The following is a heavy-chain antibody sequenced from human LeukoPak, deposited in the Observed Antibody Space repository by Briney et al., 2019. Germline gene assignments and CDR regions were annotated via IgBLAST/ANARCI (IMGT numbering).Heavy chain of an antibody. V-gene: IGHV3-49*04. CDR1: GFTFGDYA. CDR2: IRSKAYGGTT. J-gene: IGHJ4*02. CDR3: TGGIAVAGTFDSFDY. Sequence: LAGGSLRLSCTASGFTFGDYAMSWVRQAPGKGLEWVGFIRSKAYGGTTEYAASVKGRFTISRDDSKSIAYLQMNSLKTEDTAVCYCTGGIAVAGTFDSFDYWGQGTLVTVSS. D-gene: IGHD6-19*01.